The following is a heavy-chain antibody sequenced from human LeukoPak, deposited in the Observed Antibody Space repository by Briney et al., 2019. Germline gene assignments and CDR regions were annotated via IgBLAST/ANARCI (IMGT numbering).Heavy chain of an antibody. CDR1: GFTFSSYR. V-gene: IGHV3-74*01. D-gene: IGHD3-10*01. CDR3: AKDLHYGSADY. J-gene: IGHJ4*02. CDR2: INNDGSIT. Sequence: GGSLRLSCAASGFTFSSYRMHWVRHDPGKGLVWVSHINNDGSITNYADSVKGRFTISRDNAKNTLYLQMNSLRAEDTAVYYCAKDLHYGSADYWGQGTLVTVSS.